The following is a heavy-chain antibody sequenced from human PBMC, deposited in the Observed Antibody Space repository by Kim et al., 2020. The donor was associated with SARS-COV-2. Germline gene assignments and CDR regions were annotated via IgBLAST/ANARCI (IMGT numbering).Heavy chain of an antibody. CDR1: GGSISSGGYS. CDR3: ARDKGLFHSGMDV. Sequence: SETLSLTCAVSGGSISSGGYSWSWIRQPPGKGLEWIGYIYHSGSTSYNPSLKSRVTISVDRSKNQFSLKLSSVTAADTAVYYCARDKGLFHSGMDVWGQGTTVTVSS. D-gene: IGHD3-22*01. V-gene: IGHV4-30-2*01. J-gene: IGHJ6*02. CDR2: IYHSGST.